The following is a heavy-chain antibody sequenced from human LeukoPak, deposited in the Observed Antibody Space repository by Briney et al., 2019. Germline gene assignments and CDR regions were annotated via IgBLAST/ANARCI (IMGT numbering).Heavy chain of an antibody. CDR3: ARAYSSSSGGWFDP. V-gene: IGHV3-21*01. Sequence: GGSLRLSCAASVFTFSSYSMNWVRQAPGKGLEWVSSISSSSSYIYYADSVKGRFTISRDNAKNSLYLQMNSLRAEDTAVYYCARAYSSSSGGWFDPWGQGTLVTVSS. D-gene: IGHD6-6*01. CDR2: ISSSSSYI. J-gene: IGHJ5*02. CDR1: VFTFSSYS.